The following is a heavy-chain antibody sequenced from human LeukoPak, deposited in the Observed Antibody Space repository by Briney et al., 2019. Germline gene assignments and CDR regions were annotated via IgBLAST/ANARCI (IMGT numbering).Heavy chain of an antibody. CDR1: DDSITTYY. Sequence: SETLCLTCTVSDDSITTYYWTWIRQPPGKGLEWIGYIDHTGSTTYNASLNSRVTKSRDTSKNQFSLKLSSVTAPDTAVYYCARGEDGFDPWGQGTLVTVSS. CDR3: ARGEDGFDP. V-gene: IGHV4-59*01. CDR2: IDHTGST. J-gene: IGHJ5*02. D-gene: IGHD5-24*01.